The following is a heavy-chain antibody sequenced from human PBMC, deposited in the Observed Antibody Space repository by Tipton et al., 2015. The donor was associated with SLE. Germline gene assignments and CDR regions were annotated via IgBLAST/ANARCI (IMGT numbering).Heavy chain of an antibody. CDR2: IYYSGST. Sequence: TLSLTCAVSGYSIISGGYYWSWIRQHPGKGLEWIGYIYYSGSTYYNPSLKSRVTISVDTSKNQFSLKLSSVTAADTAVYYCARREPDGRFDYWGQGTLVTVSS. V-gene: IGHV4-31*11. CDR3: ARREPDGRFDY. J-gene: IGHJ4*02. D-gene: IGHD1-14*01. CDR1: GYSIISGGYY.